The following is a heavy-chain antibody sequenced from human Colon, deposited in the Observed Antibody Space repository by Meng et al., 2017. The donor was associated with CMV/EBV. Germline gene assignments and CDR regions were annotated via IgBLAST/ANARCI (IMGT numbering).Heavy chain of an antibody. CDR3: ARGSEVIITTFNMDYFDN. Sequence: GGSLRLSCAASGFTVSSNYMSWVRQAPGKGLESIAYISHTGDKIYYADSVQGRFTISRDNAKNSLYLQMNRLGGEDTAVYFCARGSEVIITTFNMDYFDNWGQGTLVTVSS. CDR2: ISHTGDKI. J-gene: IGHJ4*02. CDR1: GFTVSSNY. D-gene: IGHD3-10*02. V-gene: IGHV3-48*01.